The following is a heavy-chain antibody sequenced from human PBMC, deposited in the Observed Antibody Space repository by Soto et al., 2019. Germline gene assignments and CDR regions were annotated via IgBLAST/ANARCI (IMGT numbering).Heavy chain of an antibody. D-gene: IGHD2-21*02. CDR3: ARVSRDNGGNSPLRTEYYFDY. CDR1: GYTFTNFG. J-gene: IGHJ4*02. CDR2: ISAYNGNT. V-gene: IGHV1-18*01. Sequence: ASVKVSCKASGYTFTNFGISWVRQAPGQGLEWMGWISAYNGNTNYAQNFQGRVTMTTDKSTSTAYMELSSLRSEDTAVYYCARVSRDNGGNSPLRTEYYFDYRGQG.